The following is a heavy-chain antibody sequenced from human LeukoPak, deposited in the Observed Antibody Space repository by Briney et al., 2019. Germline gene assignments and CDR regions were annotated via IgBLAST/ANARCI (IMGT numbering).Heavy chain of an antibody. CDR1: GFTFSSYA. CDR2: ISYDGTNK. Sequence: PGRSLRLSCAASGFTFSSYAMHWVRQAPGKGLEWVAVISYDGTNKYYADSVKGRFTISRDNSKNTLYLQMNSLRAEDTAVYYCARNPLYSSGWYPPDYWGQGTLVTVSS. V-gene: IGHV3-30*04. D-gene: IGHD6-19*01. CDR3: ARNPLYSSGWYPPDY. J-gene: IGHJ4*02.